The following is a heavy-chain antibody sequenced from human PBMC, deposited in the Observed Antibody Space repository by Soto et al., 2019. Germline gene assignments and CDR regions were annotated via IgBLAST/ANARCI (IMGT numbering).Heavy chain of an antibody. CDR1: GATFSGYY. Sequence: SETLSLTYADYGATFSGYYWSWIRQPPGKGLEWIGYIYYSGSTNYNPSLKSRVTISVDTSKNQFSLKLSSVTAADTAVYYCARHDVVPYYFDYWGQG. CDR2: IYYSGST. V-gene: IGHV4-59*08. D-gene: IGHD2-15*01. J-gene: IGHJ4*02. CDR3: ARHDVVPYYFDY.